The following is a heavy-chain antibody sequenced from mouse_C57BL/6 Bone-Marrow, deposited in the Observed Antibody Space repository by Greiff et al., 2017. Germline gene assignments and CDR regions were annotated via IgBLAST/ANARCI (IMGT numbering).Heavy chain of an antibody. CDR3: ARWIYYYGSSPYYAMDY. J-gene: IGHJ4*01. CDR1: GYTFTNYW. CDR2: IYPGGGYT. V-gene: IGHV1-63*01. D-gene: IGHD1-1*01. Sequence: QVQLQQSGAELVRPGTSVKMSCKASGYTFTNYWIGWAKQRPGHGLEWIGDIYPGGGYTNYNEKFKGKATLTADKSSSTAYMQFSSLTSEDSAIYYCARWIYYYGSSPYYAMDYWGQGTSVTVSS.